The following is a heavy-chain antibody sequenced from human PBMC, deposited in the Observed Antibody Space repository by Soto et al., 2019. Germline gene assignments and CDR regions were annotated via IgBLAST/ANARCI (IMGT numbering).Heavy chain of an antibody. CDR2: IYYSGST. V-gene: IGHV4-61*01. D-gene: IGHD5-12*01. CDR1: GGSVSSGSYY. J-gene: IGHJ6*02. Sequence: PSETLSLTCTVSGGSVSSGSYYWSWIRQPPGKGLEWIGYIYYSGSTNYNPSLKSRVTISVDTSKNQFSLKLSSVTAADTAVYYCASERWLQFFDYYYCMDVWGQGTTVTVSS. CDR3: ASERWLQFFDYYYCMDV.